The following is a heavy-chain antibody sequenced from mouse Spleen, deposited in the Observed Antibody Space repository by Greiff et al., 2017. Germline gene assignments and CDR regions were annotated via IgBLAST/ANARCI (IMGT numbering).Heavy chain of an antibody. CDR1: GYTFTSYW. J-gene: IGHJ4*01. D-gene: IGHD2-12*01. V-gene: IGHV1-55*01. CDR3: ERGYDWFYAMDY. CDR2: IYPDSGNT. Sequence: VQLQQPGAELVKPGASVKMSCKASGYTFTSYWITWVKQRPGQGLEWIGDIYPDSGNTNYNEKFKSKATLTVDTSSSTAYMQLSGLTSEDSAVYYCERGYDWFYAMDYWGQGTSVTVSS.